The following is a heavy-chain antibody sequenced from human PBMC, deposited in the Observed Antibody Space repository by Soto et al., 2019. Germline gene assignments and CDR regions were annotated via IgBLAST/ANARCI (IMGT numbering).Heavy chain of an antibody. CDR1: GGSISNYY. Sequence: SETLSLTCTVSGGSISNYYWSWIRQPPGKGLEWIGHIYYSGSTKYNPSLKSRVTLSEDTSKNQLSLKLSSVTAADTAVYYCARGGVDIVAAKNPSYSYYYYMDVWGKGTTVTVSS. D-gene: IGHD5-12*01. V-gene: IGHV4-59*01. CDR2: IYYSGST. J-gene: IGHJ6*03. CDR3: ARGGVDIVAAKNPSYSYYYYMDV.